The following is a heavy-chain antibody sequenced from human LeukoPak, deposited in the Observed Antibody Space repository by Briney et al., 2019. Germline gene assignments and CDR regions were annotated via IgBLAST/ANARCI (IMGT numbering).Heavy chain of an antibody. D-gene: IGHD6-13*01. CDR2: IYTSGST. Sequence: PSETLSLTCTVSGGSISSYYWSWIRQPAGKGLEWIGRIYTSGSTNYNPSLKSRVTMSVGTSKNQFSLKLSSVTAADTAVYYCARAPGIAAAHNWFDPWGQGTLVTVSS. J-gene: IGHJ5*02. V-gene: IGHV4-4*07. CDR1: GGSISSYY. CDR3: ARAPGIAAAHNWFDP.